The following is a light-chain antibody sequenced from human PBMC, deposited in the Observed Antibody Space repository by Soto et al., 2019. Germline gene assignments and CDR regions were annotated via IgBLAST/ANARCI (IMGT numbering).Light chain of an antibody. J-gene: IGKJ1*01. CDR3: QQYYSYPHT. CDR1: QGISSY. CDR2: AAS. Sequence: AIRMTQSPSSFSASTGDRVTITCRASQGISSYLAWYQQKPGKAPKLLIYAASTLQSGVPSGFSGSGSGTDFNLTISCLQSEDFATDYCQQYYSYPHTFGQGTKVEIK. V-gene: IGKV1-8*01.